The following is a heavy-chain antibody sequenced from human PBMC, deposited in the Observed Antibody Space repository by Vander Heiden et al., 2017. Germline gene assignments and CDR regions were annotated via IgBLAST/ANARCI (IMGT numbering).Heavy chain of an antibody. CDR1: GGSISSSSYY. CDR2: IYYSVST. J-gene: IGHJ4*02. Sequence: QLQLQESGPGLVKPSETLSLTCTVSGGSISSSSYYWGWIRQSPGKGLEWIGTIYYSVSTYYNPSLKSRVTISIDTSRNQFSLNLYSVTAADTAVYYCARHAGVLWFGEPTDYWGQGTLVTVSS. CDR3: ARHAGVLWFGEPTDY. V-gene: IGHV4-39*01. D-gene: IGHD3-10*01.